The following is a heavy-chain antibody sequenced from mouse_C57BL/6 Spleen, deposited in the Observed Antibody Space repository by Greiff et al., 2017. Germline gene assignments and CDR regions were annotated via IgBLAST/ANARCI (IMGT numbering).Heavy chain of an antibody. V-gene: IGHV1-50*01. D-gene: IGHD4-1*01. CDR3: ARSLGRDYYAMDC. CDR1: GYTFTSYW. Sequence: QVQLQQPGAELVKPGASVKLSCKASGYTFTSYWMQWVKQRPGQGLEWIGEIDPSDSYTNYNQKFKGKATLTVDTSSSTAYMQLSSLTSEDSAVYYCARSLGRDYYAMDCWGKGTSVTVSS. CDR2: IDPSDSYT. J-gene: IGHJ4*01.